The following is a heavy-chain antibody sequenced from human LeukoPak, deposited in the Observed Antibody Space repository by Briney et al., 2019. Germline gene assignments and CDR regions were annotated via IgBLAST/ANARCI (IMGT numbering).Heavy chain of an antibody. V-gene: IGHV1-24*01. CDR3: ATDEQYNNNRHNDY. CDR2: FDPEDGES. D-gene: IGHD1-1*01. J-gene: IGHJ4*02. CDR1: GDTLTELS. Sequence: GASVKVSCKVSGDTLTELSMHWVRQAPGKGLEWMGGFDPEDGESIYAQKFQGRVTMTEDTSTDTAYMELSSLRSEDTAVYYCATDEQYNNNRHNDYWGQGTLVTVSS.